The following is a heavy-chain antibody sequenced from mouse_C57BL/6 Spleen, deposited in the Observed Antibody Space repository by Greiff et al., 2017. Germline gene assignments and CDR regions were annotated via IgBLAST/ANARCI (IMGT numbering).Heavy chain of an antibody. D-gene: IGHD3-3*01. CDR1: GFTFSSYA. CDR2: ISDGGSYT. V-gene: IGHV5-4*01. Sequence: DVHLVESGGGLVKPGGSLKLSCAASGFTFSSYAMSWVRQTPEKRLEWVATISDGGSYTYYPDNVKGRFTISRDNAKNNLYLQMSHLKSEDTAMYYCARPGDEYFDVWGTGTTVTVSS. J-gene: IGHJ1*03. CDR3: ARPGDEYFDV.